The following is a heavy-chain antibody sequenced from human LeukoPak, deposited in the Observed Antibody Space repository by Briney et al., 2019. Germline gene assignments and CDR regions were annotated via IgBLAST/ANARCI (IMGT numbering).Heavy chain of an antibody. D-gene: IGHD2-15*01. Sequence: SETLSLTCTVSGGSIISGSYYWSWIRQPPGKGLEWIGEINHSGSTNYNPSLKSRVTISVDTSKNQFSLKLSSVTAADTAVYYCARGSWGFDPWGQGTLVTVSS. J-gene: IGHJ5*02. CDR1: GGSIISGSYY. V-gene: IGHV4-39*07. CDR2: INHSGST. CDR3: ARGSWGFDP.